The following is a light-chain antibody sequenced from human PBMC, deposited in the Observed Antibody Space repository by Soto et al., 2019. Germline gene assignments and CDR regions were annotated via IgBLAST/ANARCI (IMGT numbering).Light chain of an antibody. CDR1: SSDVGGYNY. CDR2: DVS. Sequence: QSVLTQPASVSGSPGQSITISCTGTSSDVGGYNYVSWYQQHPGKAPKLMIYDVSNRPSGVSNRFSRSKSGNTASLTISGLQAEDEADYYCSSYTSSSTLVFGGGTKGTVL. V-gene: IGLV2-14*01. CDR3: SSYTSSSTLV. J-gene: IGLJ3*02.